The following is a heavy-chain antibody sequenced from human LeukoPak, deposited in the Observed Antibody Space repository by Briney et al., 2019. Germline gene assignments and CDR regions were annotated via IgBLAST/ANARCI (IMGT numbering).Heavy chain of an antibody. D-gene: IGHD3-16*01. CDR1: GGSFSGYY. CDR3: ARRLMITFGGVINWFDP. J-gene: IGHJ5*02. CDR2: INHSGST. V-gene: IGHV4-34*01. Sequence: SETLSLTCAVYGGSFSGYYWSWIRQPPGKGLEWIGEINHSGSTNYNPSLKSRVTISVDTSKNQFSLKLSSVTAADTAEYYCARRLMITFGGVINWFDPWGQGTLVTVSS.